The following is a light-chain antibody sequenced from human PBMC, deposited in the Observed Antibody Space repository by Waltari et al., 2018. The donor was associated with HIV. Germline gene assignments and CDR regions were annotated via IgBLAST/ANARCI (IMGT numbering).Light chain of an antibody. CDR1: SSNIGSNT. J-gene: IGLJ3*02. CDR3: AAWDDSLIGPV. CDR2: SNM. V-gene: IGLV1-44*01. Sequence: QSVLTQPPSASGTPGQRVTISCSGSSSNIGSNTVNWYQQLPGTAPKLLIYSNMQRASGCPDRLSGSKSGTSASLAISGLQSEDEANYYCAAWDDSLIGPVFGGGTKLTVL.